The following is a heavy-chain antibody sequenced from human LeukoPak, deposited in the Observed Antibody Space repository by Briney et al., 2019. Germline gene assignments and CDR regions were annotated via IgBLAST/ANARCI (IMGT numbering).Heavy chain of an antibody. J-gene: IGHJ4*02. CDR3: ARDDFDYGSGSLFDY. CDR2: IKQDGSEK. CDR1: GFTFSNAW. V-gene: IGHV3-7*01. Sequence: GGSLRLSCAASGFTFSNAWMSWVRQAPGKGLEWVANIKQDGSEKYYVDSVKGRFTISRDNAKNSLYLQMNSLRAEDTAVYYCARDDFDYGSGSLFDYWGQGTLVTVSS. D-gene: IGHD3-10*01.